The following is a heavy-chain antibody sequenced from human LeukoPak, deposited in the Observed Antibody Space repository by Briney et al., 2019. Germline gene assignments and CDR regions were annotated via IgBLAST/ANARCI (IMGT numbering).Heavy chain of an antibody. J-gene: IGHJ5*02. CDR3: AKDQGYSSKRQGGNWFDP. CDR2: ISYDGSNK. D-gene: IGHD6-13*01. CDR1: GFTFSSYA. V-gene: IGHV3-30-3*01. Sequence: GGSLRLSCAASGFTFSSYAMHWVRQAPGKGLEWVAVISYDGSNKYYADSVKGRFTISRDNSKNTLYLQMNSLRAEDTAVYYCAKDQGYSSKRQGGNWFDPWGQGTLVTVSS.